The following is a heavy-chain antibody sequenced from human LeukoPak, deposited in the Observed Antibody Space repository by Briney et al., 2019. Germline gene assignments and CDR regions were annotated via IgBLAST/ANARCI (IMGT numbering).Heavy chain of an antibody. V-gene: IGHV6-1*01. J-gene: IGHJ5*01. CDR3: ARAVAGTEGWFNS. D-gene: IGHD6-19*01. CDR1: GDRVSSNNAT. CDR2: TYYRSKWYN. Sequence: SQTLSLTCAISGDRVSSNNATWDWIRQSPSRGLEWLGRTYYRSKWYNDYAVSVKSRITINPDTSKNQFSLQLNSVTPEDTAVYYCARAVAGTEGWFNSWGQGTLVTVSS.